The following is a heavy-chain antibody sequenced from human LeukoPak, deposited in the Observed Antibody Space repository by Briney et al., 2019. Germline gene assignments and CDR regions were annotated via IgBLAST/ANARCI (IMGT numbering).Heavy chain of an antibody. D-gene: IGHD1-1*01. CDR2: ISGSGHST. CDR1: GFTFSSCA. Sequence: GGSLRLSCAASGFTFSSCAMSWVRQAPGKGLEWVSTISGSGHSTYYADSVKGRFTISRDNSKNTLYLQMNSLRAEDTAVYYCAKDPWSGLDYYYAMDVWGQGATVTVSS. V-gene: IGHV3-23*01. CDR3: AKDPWSGLDYYYAMDV. J-gene: IGHJ6*02.